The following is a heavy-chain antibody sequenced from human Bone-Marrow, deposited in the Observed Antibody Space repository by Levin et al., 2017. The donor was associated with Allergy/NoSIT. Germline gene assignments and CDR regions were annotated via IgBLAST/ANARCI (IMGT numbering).Heavy chain of an antibody. Sequence: GGSLRLSCAASGFTFSSYAMHWVRQAPGKGLEWVAVISYDGSNKYYADSVKGRFTISRDNSMNTLYLQMNSLRAEVTAVYYCARAPPTHPRAYSSSWYFSLGLDYWGQGTLVTVSS. CDR2: ISYDGSNK. CDR1: GFTFSSYA. V-gene: IGHV3-30*04. D-gene: IGHD6-13*01. CDR3: ARAPPTHPRAYSSSWYFSLGLDY. J-gene: IGHJ4*02.